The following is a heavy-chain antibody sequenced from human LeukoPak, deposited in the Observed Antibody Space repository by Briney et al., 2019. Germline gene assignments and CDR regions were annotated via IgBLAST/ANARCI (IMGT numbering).Heavy chain of an antibody. CDR3: ARDDNYGIFVNVDY. J-gene: IGHJ4*02. D-gene: IGHD4-11*01. V-gene: IGHV1-18*01. Sequence: ASVKVSCKTSGYTFTHYVISWVRQAPGQGLEWMGRISPYNGNTKYAQKLQGRVTMTTDTSTSTAYMELRSLRSDDTAVYYCARDDNYGIFVNVDYWGQGTLVTVSS. CDR1: GYTFTHYV. CDR2: ISPYNGNT.